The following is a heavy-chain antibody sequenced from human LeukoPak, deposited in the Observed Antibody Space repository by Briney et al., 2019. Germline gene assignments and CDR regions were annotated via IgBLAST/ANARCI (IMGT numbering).Heavy chain of an antibody. CDR1: GGSISSYY. Sequence: SETLSLTCTVSGGSISSYYWSWIRQPPGKGLEWIGYIYYSGSTNYNPSLKSRVTISVDTSKNQFSLKLSSVTAADTAVYYCARDNRPLDYWGQGTLVTVSS. CDR2: IYYSGST. J-gene: IGHJ4*02. CDR3: ARDNRPLDY. V-gene: IGHV4-59*12.